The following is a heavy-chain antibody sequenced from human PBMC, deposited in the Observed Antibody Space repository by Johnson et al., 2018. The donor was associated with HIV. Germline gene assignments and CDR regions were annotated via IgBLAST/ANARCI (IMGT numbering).Heavy chain of an antibody. V-gene: IGHV3-66*01. CDR3: ARACRDGYTCDVFDI. J-gene: IGHJ3*02. CDR1: GFTFSGSA. CDR2: IFSGGST. Sequence: VQLVESGGGLVQPGGSLKLSCAASGFTFSGSAMHWVRQASGKGLEWVSVIFSGGSTYYADSVKGRFTISRDNSKNTLYLQMNSLRAEDTAVFYCARACRDGYTCDVFDIWGQGTMVTVSS. D-gene: IGHD5-24*01.